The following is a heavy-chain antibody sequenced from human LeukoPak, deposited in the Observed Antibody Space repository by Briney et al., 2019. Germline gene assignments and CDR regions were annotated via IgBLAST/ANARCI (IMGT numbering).Heavy chain of an antibody. J-gene: IGHJ4*02. Sequence: ASVKVSCKASGYTFTAYYMHWVRQAPGQGLEWMGWINPNSGDTDFAQKFQSRVTMTTDTSIGTGYMELSRLRSDDTAVYFCASSPHSSGLVAFDYWGQGTLVAVSS. V-gene: IGHV1-2*02. CDR3: ASSPHSSGLVAFDY. D-gene: IGHD5-18*01. CDR1: GYTFTAYY. CDR2: INPNSGDT.